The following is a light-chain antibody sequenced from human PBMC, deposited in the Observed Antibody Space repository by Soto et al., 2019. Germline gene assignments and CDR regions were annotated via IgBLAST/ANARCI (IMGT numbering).Light chain of an antibody. V-gene: IGLV1-44*01. J-gene: IGLJ2*01. CDR2: SNN. CDR3: AARDDSLNAFVV. Sequence: QSVLTQPPSASGTPGQRVTISCSGSSSNIGSNTVNWYQQLPGTAPKLLIYSNNQRPSGVPDRFSGSKSGTSASLAISGPQSEDEADYYCAARDDSLNAFVVFGGGTKVTVL. CDR1: SSNIGSNT.